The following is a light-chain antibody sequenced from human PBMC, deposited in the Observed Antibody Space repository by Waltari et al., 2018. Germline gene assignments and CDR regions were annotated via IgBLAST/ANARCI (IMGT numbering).Light chain of an antibody. V-gene: IGKV3-15*01. J-gene: IGKJ1*01. CDR3: QQHNTLWT. Sequence: IVMTQSPATLSVSPGERATLSCRASQSVSTNLAWYQQKPGQPPRLLIYGAYTRATGVPARFSGSGSGTEFTLTISSLQSEDFAIYYCQQHNTLWTFGQGTRVEIK. CDR1: QSVSTN. CDR2: GAY.